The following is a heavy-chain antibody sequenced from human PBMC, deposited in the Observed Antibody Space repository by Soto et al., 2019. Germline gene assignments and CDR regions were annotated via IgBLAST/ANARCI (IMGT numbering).Heavy chain of an antibody. CDR3: ARHGGANPDNYYDSSGYYRYYYYGMDV. J-gene: IGHJ6*02. D-gene: IGHD3-22*01. CDR1: GYSFTSYW. V-gene: IGHV5-51*01. Sequence: PGESLKISCKGSGYSFTSYWIGWVRQMPGKGLEWMGITYPGDSDTRYSPSFQGQVTISADKSISTAYLQWSSLKASDTAMYYCARHGGANPDNYYDSSGYYRYYYYGMDVWGQGTTVTVSS. CDR2: TYPGDSDT.